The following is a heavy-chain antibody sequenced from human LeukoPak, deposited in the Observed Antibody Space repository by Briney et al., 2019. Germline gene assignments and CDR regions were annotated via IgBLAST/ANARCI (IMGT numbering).Heavy chain of an antibody. CDR2: IIPIFGTA. D-gene: IGHD3-16*01. V-gene: IGHV1-69*01. CDR3: ASRRGGFYYYGLDV. J-gene: IGHJ6*02. Sequence: GASVKVSCKASGGTFSSYAISWVRQAPGQGLEWMGGIIPIFGTANYAQKFRGRVTITADESKSTAYMELSSLRSEDAAVYYCASRRGGFYYYGLDVWGQGTTVTVSS. CDR1: GGTFSSYA.